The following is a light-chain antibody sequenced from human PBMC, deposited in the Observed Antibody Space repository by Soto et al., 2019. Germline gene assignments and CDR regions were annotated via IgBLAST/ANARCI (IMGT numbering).Light chain of an antibody. CDR1: QSVSSSY. CDR3: QQYNKWPQT. Sequence: EIVMTQSPATLSVSPGERATLSCRASQSVSSSYLAWYQQKPGQAPRLLIYGASSRATGIPDRFSGSGSGTVFTLTIGSLEPEDFAVYYCQQYNKWPQTFGQGTKVDIK. CDR2: GAS. J-gene: IGKJ1*01. V-gene: IGKV3D-15*01.